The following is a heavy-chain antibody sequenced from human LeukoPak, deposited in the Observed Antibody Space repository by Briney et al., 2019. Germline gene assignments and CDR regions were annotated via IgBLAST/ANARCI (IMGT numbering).Heavy chain of an antibody. Sequence: SQTLSLTCAISGDSVSSNSAAWNWIRQSPSRGLEWLGRSYYRSKWYNDYAVSVKSRITINPDTSKNQFSLKLSSVTAADTAVYYCARGKYYYGSGSSPFDYWGQGTLVTVSS. CDR2: SYYRSKWYN. J-gene: IGHJ4*02. D-gene: IGHD3-10*01. CDR3: ARGKYYYGSGSSPFDY. CDR1: GDSVSSNSAA. V-gene: IGHV6-1*01.